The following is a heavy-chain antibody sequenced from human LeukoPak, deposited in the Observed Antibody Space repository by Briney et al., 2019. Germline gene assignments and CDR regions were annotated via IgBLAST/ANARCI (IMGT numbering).Heavy chain of an antibody. CDR1: GFTFSSYG. J-gene: IGHJ4*02. V-gene: IGHV3-30*18. Sequence: PGGSLRLSCAASGFTFSSYGMHWVRQAPGKGLEWVAVISYDGSNKYYADSVKGRFTISRDNSKNTLYLQMNSLRAEDTAVYYCAKVGRGYYGSSGYYSPIDYWGQGTLVTVSS. CDR2: ISYDGSNK. D-gene: IGHD3-22*01. CDR3: AKVGRGYYGSSGYYSPIDY.